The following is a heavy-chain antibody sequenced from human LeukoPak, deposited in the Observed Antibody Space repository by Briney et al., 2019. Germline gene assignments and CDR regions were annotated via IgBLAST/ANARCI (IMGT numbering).Heavy chain of an antibody. CDR1: GFTVSSNY. D-gene: IGHD2-8*01. Sequence: GGSLRLSCAASGFTVSSNYMSWVRQAPGKGLEWVSVIYSGGSTYYADSVKGRFTISRDNSKNTLYLQMNSLRVKDTAVYYCARAGHCTNGICYTADFNYWGQGTLVTVSS. CDR3: ARAGHCTNGICYTADFNY. CDR2: IYSGGST. V-gene: IGHV3-53*01. J-gene: IGHJ4*02.